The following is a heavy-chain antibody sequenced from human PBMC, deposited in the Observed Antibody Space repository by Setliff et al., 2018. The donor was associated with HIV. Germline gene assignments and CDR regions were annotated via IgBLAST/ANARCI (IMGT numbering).Heavy chain of an antibody. Sequence: LRLSCAASGFTFDDYGMTWVRQAPGKGLEWLSGISWNGGSTGYADSVQGRFTISRDNAKNSLYLQMHSLRVEDTAVYYCAAVPWGHSSLIIDHWGQGTPVTVSS. J-gene: IGHJ4*02. V-gene: IGHV3-20*04. CDR2: ISWNGGST. CDR1: GFTFDDYG. D-gene: IGHD3-16*01. CDR3: AAVPWGHSSLIIDH.